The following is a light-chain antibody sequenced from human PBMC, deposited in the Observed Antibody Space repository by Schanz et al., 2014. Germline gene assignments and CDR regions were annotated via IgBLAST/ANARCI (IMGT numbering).Light chain of an antibody. V-gene: IGKV1-39*01. CDR2: AAS. J-gene: IGKJ4*01. CDR3: QQSYTNPR. CDR1: QNISTY. Sequence: DIQMPQSPSSLSASVGDRVTITCRASQNISTYLHWYQQKPGKAPKLLIQAASSLQSGVPSRFSGSGSGTDFTLTISILQPEDSSTYYCQQSYTNPRFGGGTKVEIK.